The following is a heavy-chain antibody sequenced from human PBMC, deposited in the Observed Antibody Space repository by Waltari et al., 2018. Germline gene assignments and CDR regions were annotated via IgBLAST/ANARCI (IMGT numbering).Heavy chain of an antibody. V-gene: IGHV4-39*01. D-gene: IGHD3-10*01. Sequence: QVQLQESGPGLVKPSQTLSLTCTVSGGSISSGSYYWSWIRQPAGKGLEWIGSIYYSGSTYYNPSLKSRVTISVDTSKNQFSLKLSSVTAADTAVYYCARHFMVRGVRTNWFDPWGQGTLVTVSS. CDR1: GGSISSGSYY. J-gene: IGHJ5*02. CDR2: IYYSGST. CDR3: ARHFMVRGVRTNWFDP.